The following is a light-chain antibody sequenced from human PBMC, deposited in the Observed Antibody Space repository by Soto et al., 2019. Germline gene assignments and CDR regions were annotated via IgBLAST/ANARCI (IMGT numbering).Light chain of an antibody. CDR1: QTISSK. Sequence: EILMTQSPSTLSVSVGYRFTISCRASQTISSKLAWYQHKPLQAPKLLIYKASTWKSGIPSIFSGSGSGTEFTLSISSLQREEFAAYSVHHYNRYPEAFGQGTKVDIK. CDR3: HHYNRYPEA. CDR2: KAS. V-gene: IGKV1-5*03. J-gene: IGKJ1*01.